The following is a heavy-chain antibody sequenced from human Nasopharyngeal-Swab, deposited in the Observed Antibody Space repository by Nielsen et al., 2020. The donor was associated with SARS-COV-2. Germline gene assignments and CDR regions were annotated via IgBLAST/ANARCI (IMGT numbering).Heavy chain of an antibody. J-gene: IGHJ6*02. CDR2: IYYSGST. D-gene: IGHD2-15*01. CDR3: ARVAVVVSYYYYGMDV. Sequence: SETLSLTCTVSGGSISSSSYYWGWIRQPPGKGLEWIGSIYYSGSTYYNPSLKSRVTISVDTSKNQFSPKLSSVTAADTAVYYCARVAVVVSYYYYGMDVWGQGTTVTVSS. V-gene: IGHV4-39*07. CDR1: GGSISSSSYY.